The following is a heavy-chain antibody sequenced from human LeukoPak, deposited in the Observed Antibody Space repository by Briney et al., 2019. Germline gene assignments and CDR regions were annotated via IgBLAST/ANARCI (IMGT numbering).Heavy chain of an antibody. CDR1: GGSISRSGYY. CDR2: IYYSGST. J-gene: IGHJ5*02. CDR3: ASAYSSGWYRTWFDP. V-gene: IGHV4-39*07. Sequence: SETLSLTCAVSGGSISRSGYYWGWIRQPPGKGLEWIGNIYYSGSTYYSPSLKSRVTISVDTSNNQFSLKLSSVTAADTAVYYCASAYSSGWYRTWFDPWGQGTLVTVSS. D-gene: IGHD6-13*01.